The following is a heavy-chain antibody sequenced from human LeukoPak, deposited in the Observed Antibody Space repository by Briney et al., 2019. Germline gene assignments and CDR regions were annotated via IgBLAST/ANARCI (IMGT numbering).Heavy chain of an antibody. J-gene: IGHJ4*02. CDR1: GFTFSSYS. CDR3: ASSIKQVERQGIDY. CDR2: ISSSSSYI. Sequence: GGSLRLSCAASGFTFSSYSMNWVRQAPGKGLEWVSSISSSSSYIYYADSVKGRFTISRDNAKSSLYLQMNSLRAEDTAVYYCASSIKQVERQGIDYWGQGTLVTVSS. D-gene: IGHD1-1*01. V-gene: IGHV3-21*01.